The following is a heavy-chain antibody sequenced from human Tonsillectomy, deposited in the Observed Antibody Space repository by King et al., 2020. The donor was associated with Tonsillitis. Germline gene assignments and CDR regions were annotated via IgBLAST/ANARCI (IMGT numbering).Heavy chain of an antibody. V-gene: IGHV1-18*01. Sequence: QLVQSGVEVKKPGASVKVSCKTSGYTFTSSAINWVRQAPGRGLEWMGWISPCNANTKYAVNLQGRVAITTDTSTSTAYMELRSLRSDDTAVYYCAKGYSYGYGIDYWGQGTLVTVSS. CDR2: ISPCNANT. CDR3: AKGYSYGYGIDY. D-gene: IGHD5-18*01. J-gene: IGHJ4*02. CDR1: GYTFTSSA.